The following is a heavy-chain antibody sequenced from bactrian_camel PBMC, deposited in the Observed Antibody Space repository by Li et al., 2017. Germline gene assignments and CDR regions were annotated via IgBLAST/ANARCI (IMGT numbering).Heavy chain of an antibody. V-gene: IGHV3S53*01. CDR1: GITSNSCD. CDR2: ISTDGST. J-gene: IGHJ6*01. Sequence: VESGGGLVQPGGSLRLSCTAPGITSNSCDMDWYRQAAGKQREWVSSISTDGSTSYADSVKGRFTISRDNAKNTLYLQLNNLEIEDTAMYYCVKDLSVVVFVGFGHWGQGTQVTVS. D-gene: IGHD7*01. CDR3: VKDLSVVVFVGFGH.